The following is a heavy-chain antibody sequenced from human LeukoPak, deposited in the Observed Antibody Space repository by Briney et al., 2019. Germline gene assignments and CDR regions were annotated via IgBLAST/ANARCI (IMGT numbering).Heavy chain of an antibody. D-gene: IGHD5-24*01. Sequence: GGSLRLSCAASGFTFSGYWMTWVRQAPGKGLEWVAVISYDGSNKYSADSVKGRFTISRDNSKNTLYLQMNSLRGEDTAVYYCAREHMAYYYYYGMDVWGQGTTVTVSS. CDR3: AREHMAYYYYYGMDV. V-gene: IGHV3-30-3*01. J-gene: IGHJ6*02. CDR1: GFTFSGYW. CDR2: ISYDGSNK.